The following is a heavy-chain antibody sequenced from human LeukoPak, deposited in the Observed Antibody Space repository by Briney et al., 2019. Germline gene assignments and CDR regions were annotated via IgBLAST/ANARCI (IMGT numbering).Heavy chain of an antibody. CDR3: ARIPQAAIYTVPNLDY. V-gene: IGHV3-23*01. CDR2: ISGSG. D-gene: IGHD3-16*01. Sequence: QSGGSLRLSCAASGFTFSNYAMTWVRQAPGKGLGWLSIISGSGDSVKGQFTISRDNSKNTLYLEMDSLRVEDTAVYYCARIPQAAIYTVPNLDYWGQGTLVTVSS. CDR1: GFTFSNYA. J-gene: IGHJ4*02.